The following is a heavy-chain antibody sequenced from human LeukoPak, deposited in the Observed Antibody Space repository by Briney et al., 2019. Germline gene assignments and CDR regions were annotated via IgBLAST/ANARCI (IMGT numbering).Heavy chain of an antibody. CDR1: GGSISSSSYY. CDR2: IYYSGST. V-gene: IGHV4-39*07. J-gene: IGHJ6*03. CDR3: ARGGYSGYDTPTGYMDV. Sequence: PSETLSLTCTVSGGSISSSSYYWGWIRQPPGKGLEWIGSIYYSGSTYYNPSLKSRVTISVDTSKNQFSLKLSSVTAADTAVYYCARGGYSGYDTPTGYMDVWGKGTTVTVSS. D-gene: IGHD5-12*01.